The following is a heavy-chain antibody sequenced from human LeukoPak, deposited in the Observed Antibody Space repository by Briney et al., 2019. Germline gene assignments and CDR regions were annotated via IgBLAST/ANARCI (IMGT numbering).Heavy chain of an antibody. J-gene: IGHJ4*02. CDR1: GGSISSYY. D-gene: IGHD2-15*01. Sequence: PSETLSLTCTVSGGSISSYYWSWIRQPPGEGLGWIGYIYYSGSTNYNPSLKSRVTISVDTSKNQFSLKLSSLTAADTAVYYCARHLRIAYFDYWGQGTLVTVSS. CDR2: IYYSGST. V-gene: IGHV4-59*08. CDR3: ARHLRIAYFDY.